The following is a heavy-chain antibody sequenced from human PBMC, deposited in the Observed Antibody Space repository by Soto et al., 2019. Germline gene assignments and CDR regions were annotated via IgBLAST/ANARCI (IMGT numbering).Heavy chain of an antibody. J-gene: IGHJ6*02. CDR3: ARDRGISEIENYYYYGMDV. Sequence: GGSLRLSCAASGFTFSSYGMHWVRQAPGKGLEWVAVIWYDGSNKYYADSVKGRFTISRDNSKNTLYLQMNSLRAEDTAVYYCARDRGISEIENYYYYGMDVWGQGTTVTVS. V-gene: IGHV3-33*01. CDR1: GFTFSSYG. CDR2: IWYDGSNK. D-gene: IGHD3-10*01.